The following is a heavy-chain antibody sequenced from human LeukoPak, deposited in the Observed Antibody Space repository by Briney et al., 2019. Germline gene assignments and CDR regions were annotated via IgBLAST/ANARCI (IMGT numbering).Heavy chain of an antibody. CDR3: ARGRYCSGGSCYYY. J-gene: IGHJ4*02. CDR1: GESFSGYY. D-gene: IGHD2-15*01. CDR2: ISQSGST. Sequence: SETLSLTCTVYGESFSGYYWTWIRRPPGKGLEWIGEISQSGSTNYNPSLKSRVTMSVDTSKKQFSLKLNSVTAADTAVYYCARGRYCSGGSCYYYWGQGTLVTVSS. V-gene: IGHV4-34*01.